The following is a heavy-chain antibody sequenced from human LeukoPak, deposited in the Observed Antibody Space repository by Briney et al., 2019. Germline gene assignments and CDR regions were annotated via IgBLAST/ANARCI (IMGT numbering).Heavy chain of an antibody. CDR3: VRGDFDY. Sequence: ASVKVSCKASGYTFTTYYLHWVRQAPGQGLEWMGWINPNSGGTNYAQKFQGRVTMTRDTPISTAYVDLSRLASDDTAVYYCVRGDFDYWGQGTLVTVSS. V-gene: IGHV1-2*02. CDR2: INPNSGGT. CDR1: GYTFTTYY. J-gene: IGHJ4*02.